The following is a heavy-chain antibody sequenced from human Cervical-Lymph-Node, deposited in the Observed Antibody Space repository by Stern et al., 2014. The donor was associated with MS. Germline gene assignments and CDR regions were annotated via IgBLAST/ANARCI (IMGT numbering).Heavy chain of an antibody. CDR2: MSPNNGNA. CDR1: GYTFTNYD. Sequence: VQLVESGAEVTKPGASVKVSCKASGYTFTNYDINWERQATGQGLEWMGWMSPNNGNANYAQRFQGRLTMTRDISISTAYMELSSLTSDDTAVYYCASASEVTTTVYWGQGTLVTVSS. V-gene: IGHV1-8*01. D-gene: IGHD4-17*01. CDR3: ASASEVTTTVY. J-gene: IGHJ4*02.